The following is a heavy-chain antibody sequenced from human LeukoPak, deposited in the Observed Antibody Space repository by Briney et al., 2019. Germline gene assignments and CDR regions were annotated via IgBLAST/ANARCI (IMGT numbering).Heavy chain of an antibody. Sequence: SVKVSCKASGGTFSSYAISWVRQAPGQGLEWMGRIIPIFGTANYAQKFQGRVTITTDESTSTAYMELSSLRSEDTAVYYCAGKYSSSWYGLDYWGQGTLVTVPS. V-gene: IGHV1-69*05. CDR2: IIPIFGTA. J-gene: IGHJ4*02. CDR3: AGKYSSSWYGLDY. CDR1: GGTFSSYA. D-gene: IGHD6-13*01.